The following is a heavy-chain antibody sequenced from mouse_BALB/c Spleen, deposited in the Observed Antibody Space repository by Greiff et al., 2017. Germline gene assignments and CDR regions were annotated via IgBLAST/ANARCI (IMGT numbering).Heavy chain of an antibody. CDR3: TRTGNYRYPFAY. D-gene: IGHD2-14*01. CDR2: IYPGNSDT. Sequence: VQLQQSGTVLARPGASVKMSCKASGYTFTSYWMHWVKQRPGQGLEWIGAIYPGNSDTSYNQKFKGKAKLTAVTSTSTAYMELSSLTNEDSAVYYCTRTGNYRYPFAYWGQGTLVTVSA. V-gene: IGHV1-5*01. J-gene: IGHJ3*01. CDR1: GYTFTSYW.